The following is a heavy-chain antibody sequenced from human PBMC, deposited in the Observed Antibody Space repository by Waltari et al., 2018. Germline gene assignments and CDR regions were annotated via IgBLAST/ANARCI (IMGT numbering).Heavy chain of an antibody. Sequence: QVQLHQWGAGLLKPSETLSLTCAVSGGPFTDYSWSWIRQSPDKGLEGIGEISHSGSTNYNPSLKSRVTMSVDTIKKQFSLKRTSVTAADTAVYFCARTWGYSPPLGWFDPWGRGTRVTVSA. D-gene: IGHD1-26*01. CDR1: GGPFTDYS. V-gene: IGHV4-34*01. CDR3: ARTWGYSPPLGWFDP. CDR2: ISHSGST. J-gene: IGHJ5*02.